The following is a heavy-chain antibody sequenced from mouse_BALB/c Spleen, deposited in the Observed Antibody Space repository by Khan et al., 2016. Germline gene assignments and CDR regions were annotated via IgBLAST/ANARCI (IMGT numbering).Heavy chain of an antibody. CDR3: AIGRGIYYDYDGFAY. CDR1: GFTFSSYA. V-gene: IGHV5-6-5*01. D-gene: IGHD2-4*01. J-gene: IGHJ3*01. Sequence: EVELVESGGGLVKPGGSLKLSCAASGFTFSSYAMSWVRQTPEKRLEWVASISSGGSTYYPDSVKGRFTISRDNARNILYLQMSSLRSEDTAMYYSAIGRGIYYDYDGFAYWGQGTLVTVSA. CDR2: ISSGGST.